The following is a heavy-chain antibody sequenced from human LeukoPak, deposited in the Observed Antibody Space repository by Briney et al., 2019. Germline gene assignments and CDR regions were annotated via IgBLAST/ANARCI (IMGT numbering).Heavy chain of an antibody. CDR3: ARDDSHGYHFFDS. D-gene: IGHD3-22*01. Sequence: GGTLRLSCAASGFTFSSYSMNWIRQTPGKGLEWVSSISGSGEFIYYVDSVRGRFTISRDNGKNSLYLQMNSLRPEDTAVYYCARDDSHGYHFFDSWGQGTLVTVSS. CDR1: GFTFSSYS. CDR2: ISGSGEFI. J-gene: IGHJ4*02. V-gene: IGHV3-21*01.